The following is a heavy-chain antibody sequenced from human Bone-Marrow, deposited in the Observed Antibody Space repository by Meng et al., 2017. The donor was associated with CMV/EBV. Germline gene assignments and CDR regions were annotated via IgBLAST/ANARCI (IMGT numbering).Heavy chain of an antibody. CDR3: AGCYETGLGYYYYGMDV. Sequence: GESLKISCAASGFTFSSYAMHWVRQAPGKGLEWVAVISYDGSNKYYADSVKGRFTISRDSSKNTLYLQMNSLRAEDTAVYYCAGCYETGLGYYYYGMDVWGQGTTVTVSS. V-gene: IGHV3-30-3*01. CDR1: GFTFSSYA. J-gene: IGHJ6*02. D-gene: IGHD2-15*01. CDR2: ISYDGSNK.